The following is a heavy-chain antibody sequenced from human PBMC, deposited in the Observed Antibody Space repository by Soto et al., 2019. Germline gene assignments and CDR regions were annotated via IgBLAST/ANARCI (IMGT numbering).Heavy chain of an antibody. CDR1: GFTFSDYA. CDR3: AKESGLSTKYYYSYGMGV. CDR2: ITGSGRST. V-gene: IGHV3-23*01. D-gene: IGHD5-12*01. J-gene: IGHJ6*02. Sequence: EVQLLESGGGLVHPGGSLRLSCAASGFTFSDYAVNWVRQAPGKGLEWVSIITGSGRSTFYADSVKGRFTISRDNSRNTLYLQMDSLRAEDTAVYYCAKESGLSTKYYYSYGMGVWGQGTTVTVSS.